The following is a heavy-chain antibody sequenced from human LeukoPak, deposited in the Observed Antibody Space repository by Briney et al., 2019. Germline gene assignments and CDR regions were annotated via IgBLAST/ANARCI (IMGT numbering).Heavy chain of an antibody. Sequence: SETLSLTCTVSGGSFSYYWSWIRQPAGKGLEWIGRIYMRGNTNFNPSLKSRVTMSADLSKNQFSLKLSSVTAADTAVYYCARDLSSNWYSDYFDYWGQGTLVTVSS. CDR3: ARDLSSNWYSDYFDY. D-gene: IGHD6-13*01. V-gene: IGHV4-4*07. J-gene: IGHJ4*02. CDR1: GGSFSYY. CDR2: IYMRGNT.